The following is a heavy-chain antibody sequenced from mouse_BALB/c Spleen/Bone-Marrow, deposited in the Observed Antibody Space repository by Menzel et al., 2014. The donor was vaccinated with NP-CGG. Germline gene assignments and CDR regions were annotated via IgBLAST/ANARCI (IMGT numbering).Heavy chain of an antibody. Sequence: EVQLVESGPRLVKPSQTLSLTCSVTGDSITSGYWNWIRKFPGNKLEYMGHISYSGSTYYNPPLKSRISITRDTSTNQYYLQLNSVTTEDTATYYCARRDYGKHFDVWGAGTTVTVSS. D-gene: IGHD2-1*01. CDR3: ARRDYGKHFDV. V-gene: IGHV3-8*02. CDR1: GDSITSGY. J-gene: IGHJ1*01. CDR2: ISYSGST.